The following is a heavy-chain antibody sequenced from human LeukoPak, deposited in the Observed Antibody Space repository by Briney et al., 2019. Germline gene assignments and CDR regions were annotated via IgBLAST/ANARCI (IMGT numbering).Heavy chain of an antibody. CDR2: ISSSSSYI. CDR3: ARLGTVAGHTFDY. J-gene: IGHJ4*02. Sequence: KPGGSLRLSCAASGFTFSSYSMNWVRQAPGKGLEWASSISSSSSYIYYADSVKGRFTISRDNAKNSLYLQMNSLRAEDTAVYYCARLGTVAGHTFDYWGQGTLVTVSS. V-gene: IGHV3-21*01. D-gene: IGHD6-19*01. CDR1: GFTFSSYS.